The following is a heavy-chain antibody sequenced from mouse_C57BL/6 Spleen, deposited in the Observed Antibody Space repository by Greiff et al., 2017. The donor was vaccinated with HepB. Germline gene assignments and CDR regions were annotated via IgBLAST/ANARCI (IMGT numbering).Heavy chain of an antibody. CDR3: ARGGSSGSFDY. CDR1: GYSITSGYY. D-gene: IGHD3-2*02. CDR2: ISYDGSN. Sequence: ESGPGLVKPSQSLSLTCSVTGYSITSGYYWNWIRQFPGNKLEWMGCISYDGSNNYNPSLKNRISITRDTSKNQFFLKLNSVTTEDTATYYCARGGSSGSFDYWGQGTTLTVSS. V-gene: IGHV3-6*01. J-gene: IGHJ2*01.